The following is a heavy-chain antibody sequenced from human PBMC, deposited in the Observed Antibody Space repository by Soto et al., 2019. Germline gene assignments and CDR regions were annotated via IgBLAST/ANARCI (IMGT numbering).Heavy chain of an antibody. D-gene: IGHD5-18*01. CDR3: TPDALGYTSTLDY. Sequence: EVQLVESGGGLVKPGGSLRLSCAASGFTFSNAWMIWVRQAPGKGLEWVGRIKSKTDGGTTDYAAPVKGRFTISRDDSKNTLYLQMDSLKTEDTAVYYCTPDALGYTSTLDYWGQGTLVTVSS. J-gene: IGHJ4*02. CDR1: GFTFSNAW. CDR2: IKSKTDGGTT. V-gene: IGHV3-15*07.